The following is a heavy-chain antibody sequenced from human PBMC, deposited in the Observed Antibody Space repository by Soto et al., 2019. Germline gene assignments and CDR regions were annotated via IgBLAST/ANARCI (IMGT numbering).Heavy chain of an antibody. V-gene: IGHV1-2*04. CDR2: INPNSGGT. CDR3: AREQLVRGGQDYYGMDV. CDR1: GYTFTGYY. Sequence: QVQLVQSGAEVKKPGASVKVSCKASGYTFTGYYMHWVRQAPGQGLEWMGWINPNSGGTNYAQKFQGWVTMTSDTSISTAHMELSRLRSDDTAVYYCAREQLVRGGQDYYGMDVWGQGTTVTFSS. D-gene: IGHD3-10*01. J-gene: IGHJ6*02.